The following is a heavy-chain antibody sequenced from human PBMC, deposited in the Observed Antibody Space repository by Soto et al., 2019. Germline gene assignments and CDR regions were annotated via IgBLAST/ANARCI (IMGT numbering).Heavy chain of an antibody. Sequence: QVQLQESGPGLVKPSQTLSLTCSVSGDYIHVGGYYWTWIRQRPGKGLEWMGYIYYTGKTYYNPSLESRLTMSVDRSKNQFSLRLTSVTAADTAVYFCGRDLTSNANYIDPWGQGTLVTVSS. D-gene: IGHD2-2*01. J-gene: IGHJ5*02. CDR2: IYYTGKT. CDR3: GRDLTSNANYIDP. CDR1: GDYIHVGGYY. V-gene: IGHV4-30-4*01.